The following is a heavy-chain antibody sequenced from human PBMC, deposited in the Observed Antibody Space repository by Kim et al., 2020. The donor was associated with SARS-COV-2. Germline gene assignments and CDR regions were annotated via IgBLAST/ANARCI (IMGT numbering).Heavy chain of an antibody. CDR3: GRDTRWYSSSWYVDN. D-gene: IGHD6-13*01. J-gene: IGHJ4*02. CDR2: ISADNGNT. Sequence: ASVKVSCKASGYTFKTYGISWVRQAPGQGLEWMGWISADNGNTNYAQNLQGRVTMTTDTSTSTAYMELRSLRSDDTAMYYCGRDTRWYSSSWYVDNWGQGTLVTVSS. V-gene: IGHV1-18*01. CDR1: GYTFKTYG.